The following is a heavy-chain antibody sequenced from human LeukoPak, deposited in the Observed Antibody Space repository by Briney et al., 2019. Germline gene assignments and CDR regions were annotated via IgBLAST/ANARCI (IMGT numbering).Heavy chain of an antibody. V-gene: IGHV3-21*01. J-gene: IGHJ4*02. D-gene: IGHD6-19*01. CDR1: GFTFSSYS. CDR3: AREYSSGWCVLFDY. CDR2: ISSSSSYI. Sequence: GGSLRLSCAASGFTFSSYSMNWVRQAPGKGLEWVSSISSSSSYIYYADSVKGRFTISRDNAKNSLYLQMNSLRAEDTAVYYCAREYSSGWCVLFDYWGQGTLVTVSS.